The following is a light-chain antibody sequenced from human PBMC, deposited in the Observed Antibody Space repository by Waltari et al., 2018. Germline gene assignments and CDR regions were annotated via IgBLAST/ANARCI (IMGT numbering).Light chain of an antibody. CDR1: SSDVGNYNH. CDR2: DVN. J-gene: IGLJ1*01. CDR3: SSYAGSSYV. V-gene: IGLV2-8*01. Sequence: QSALTQPPSASGSLGQSVISSCTGTSSDVGNYNHVSWYQQHPGRAPKLIIYDVNRRPSGVPDRFSGSKSGNTASLAVSGLQPEDEADYYCSSYAGSSYVFGTGTTVTVL.